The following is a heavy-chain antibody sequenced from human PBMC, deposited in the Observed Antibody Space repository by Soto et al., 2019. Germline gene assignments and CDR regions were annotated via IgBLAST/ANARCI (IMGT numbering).Heavy chain of an antibody. D-gene: IGHD1-26*01. J-gene: IGHJ5*02. Sequence: SETLSLTCTVSGGSSSSSNYYWGWIRQPPGKGLEWIGSIYYSGSTYYNPSLKSRVTISVDTSKNQFSLKLTSVNAADTAVYYCARQSPDYLGSVGWFDPWGQGTLVTVSS. CDR2: IYYSGST. V-gene: IGHV4-39*01. CDR3: ARQSPDYLGSVGWFDP. CDR1: GGSSSSSNYY.